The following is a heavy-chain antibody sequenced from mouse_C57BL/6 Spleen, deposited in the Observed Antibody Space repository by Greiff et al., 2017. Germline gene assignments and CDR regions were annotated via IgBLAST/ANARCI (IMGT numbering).Heavy chain of an antibody. D-gene: IGHD1-1*01. CDR3: ARQDYYGSHFDY. J-gene: IGHJ2*01. CDR2: ISGGGGNT. CDR1: GFTFSSYT. Sequence: EVKLEESGGGLVKPGGSLKLSCAASGFTFSSYTMSWVRQTPEKRLEWVATISGGGGNTYDPDSVKGRFTIARDNAKNTLYLQMSSLRSEDTALYDCARQDYYGSHFDYWGQGTTLTVSS. V-gene: IGHV5-9*01.